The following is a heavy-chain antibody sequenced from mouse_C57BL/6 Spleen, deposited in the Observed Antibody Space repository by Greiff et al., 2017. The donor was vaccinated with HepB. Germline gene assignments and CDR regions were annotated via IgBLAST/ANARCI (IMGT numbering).Heavy chain of an antibody. Sequence: QVQLQQSGAELARPGASVKLSCKASGYTFTSYGISWVKQRTGQGLEWIGEIYPRSGNTYYNEKFKGKATLTADKSSSTAYMELRSLTSEDSAVDFCARLYSNHYFDYWGQGTSRTVSS. CDR3: ARLYSNHYFDY. V-gene: IGHV1-81*01. CDR2: IYPRSGNT. CDR1: GYTFTSYG. J-gene: IGHJ2*03. D-gene: IGHD2-5*01.